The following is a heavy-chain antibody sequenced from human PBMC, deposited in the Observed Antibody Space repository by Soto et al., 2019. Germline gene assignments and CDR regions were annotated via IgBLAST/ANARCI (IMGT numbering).Heavy chain of an antibody. CDR2: VYHNGTS. CDR3: ARDLDRYCSVTSCHAMDV. D-gene: IGHD2-15*01. CDR1: GGSIRSTNW. V-gene: IGHV4-4*02. J-gene: IGHJ6*02. Sequence: SETLSLTCVVSGGSIRSTNWWAWVRQTPGKGLEWIGEVYHNGTSNYNPSLKGRATISVDRSKDQVSLRLNSVIDADTAVYYCARDLDRYCSVTSCHAMDVWGQGTPVTVS.